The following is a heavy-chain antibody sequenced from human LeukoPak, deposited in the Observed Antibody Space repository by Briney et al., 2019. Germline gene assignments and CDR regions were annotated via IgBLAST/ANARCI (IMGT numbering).Heavy chain of an antibody. Sequence: PGGSLRLSCAASGFTVSSNYMSWVRQAPGKGLEWVSVIYSGGSTYYADSVKGRFTISRDNSKNTLYLQMNSLRAEDTAVYYRASAGGVVIMDMDVWGQGTTVTVSS. CDR2: IYSGGST. CDR1: GFTVSSNY. V-gene: IGHV3-66*02. D-gene: IGHD3-3*01. J-gene: IGHJ6*02. CDR3: ASAGGVVIMDMDV.